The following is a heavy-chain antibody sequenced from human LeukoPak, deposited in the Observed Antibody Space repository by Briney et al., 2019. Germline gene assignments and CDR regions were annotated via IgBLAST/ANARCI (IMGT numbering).Heavy chain of an antibody. V-gene: IGHV3-48*02. CDR1: GFTFSSYS. J-gene: IGHJ4*02. CDR3: ARDVPYYYDSSGYYSFYFDY. CDR2: ISSSSTSI. Sequence: PGGSLRLSCAASGFTFSSYSMNWVRQAPGKGLEWLSYISSSSTSIYYADSVKGRFTISRDNAKNSLYLQMNSLRDEDTAVYYCARDVPYYYDSSGYYSFYFDYWGQGTLVTVSS. D-gene: IGHD3-22*01.